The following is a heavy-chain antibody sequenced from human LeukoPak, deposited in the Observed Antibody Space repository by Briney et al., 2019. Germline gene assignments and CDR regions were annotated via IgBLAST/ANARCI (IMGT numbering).Heavy chain of an antibody. D-gene: IGHD7-27*01. Sequence: PGGSLRLSCAASGFTFSSYGMTWVRQAPGKGLEWVSGISGSSGGPYYPDSVKGRFTISRDNSKNTLYLQMNSLRAEDTAVYYCVKGRLTGDHWGQGTLVTVSS. V-gene: IGHV3-23*01. CDR1: GFTFSSYG. J-gene: IGHJ4*02. CDR2: ISGSSGGP. CDR3: VKGRLTGDH.